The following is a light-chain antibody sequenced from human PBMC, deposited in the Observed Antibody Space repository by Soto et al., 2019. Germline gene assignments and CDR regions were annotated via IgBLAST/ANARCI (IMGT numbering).Light chain of an antibody. CDR1: QSVSTN. J-gene: IGKJ1*01. V-gene: IGKV3-15*01. Sequence: EIVMTQSPATLSVSPGERVTLSCRASQSVSTNLAWYQQKPGQAPRLLIYGASTRATGIPARFSGSGSGTEFTLTISSLQSEDFAVYYWQKYNDWPWTFGQGTKVEIK. CDR2: GAS. CDR3: QKYNDWPWT.